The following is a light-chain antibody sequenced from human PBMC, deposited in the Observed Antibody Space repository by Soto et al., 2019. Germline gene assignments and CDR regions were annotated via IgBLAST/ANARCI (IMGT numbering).Light chain of an antibody. CDR3: QQYNNWYT. V-gene: IGKV3-15*01. CDR2: GAT. J-gene: IGKJ2*01. Sequence: EIVMTQSPATLSVSPGERAILSCRASQSISSNLAWYQQKPGQAPRLLIYGATTRATGIPARFSGSGSGTEFTLTISSLQSEDFALYYCQQYNNWYTFGQGTKLEIK. CDR1: QSISSN.